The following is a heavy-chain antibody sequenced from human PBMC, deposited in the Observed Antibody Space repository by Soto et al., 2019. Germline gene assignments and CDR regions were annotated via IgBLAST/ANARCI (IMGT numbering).Heavy chain of an antibody. CDR2: IYAGTIT. V-gene: IGHV3-53*01. Sequence: VGSLRLSCAVSWITVSSYYMSWVRQAAGKGLEWVSVIYAGTITYYADSVKGRFTIYRDNSKNTLNLEMNSLRVEDTAVYYCARIPYDNSGTIFDYWGQGTLVTVSS. D-gene: IGHD3-22*01. CDR3: ARIPYDNSGTIFDY. CDR1: WITVSSYY. J-gene: IGHJ4*02.